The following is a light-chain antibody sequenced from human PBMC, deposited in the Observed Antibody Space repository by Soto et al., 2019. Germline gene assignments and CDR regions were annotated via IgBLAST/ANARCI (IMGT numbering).Light chain of an antibody. Sequence: EIVLTQSPATLSVSPGERVTLSCRASQSVRSNLAWYQQKPGQSPRLLIYGASTRATGIPARFSGSGSGTEFTLTISSLQSEDFAVYYCQQYNNWPLTFGQGTKVGI. CDR2: GAS. CDR1: QSVRSN. CDR3: QQYNNWPLT. V-gene: IGKV3-15*01. J-gene: IGKJ1*01.